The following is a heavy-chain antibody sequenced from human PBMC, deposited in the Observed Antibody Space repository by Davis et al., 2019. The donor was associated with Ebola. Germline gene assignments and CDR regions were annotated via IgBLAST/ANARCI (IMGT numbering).Heavy chain of an antibody. J-gene: IGHJ4*02. CDR2: ISYDGSYK. Sequence: GESLKISCAASGFTFSSYGMHWVRQAPGKGLEWVAVISYDGSYKYYADSVKGRFTISRDNSKNTLYLQMNSLRAEDTAVYYCAKGGYYGSGSYYHRYYFDYWGQGTPVTVSS. CDR3: AKGGYYGSGSYYHRYYFDY. CDR1: GFTFSSYG. V-gene: IGHV3-30*18. D-gene: IGHD3-10*01.